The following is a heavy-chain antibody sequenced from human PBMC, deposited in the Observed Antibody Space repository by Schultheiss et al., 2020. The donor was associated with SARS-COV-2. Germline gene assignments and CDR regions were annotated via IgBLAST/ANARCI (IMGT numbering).Heavy chain of an antibody. CDR1: GGSISSGGYY. V-gene: IGHV4-39*07. CDR2: INHSGST. Sequence: SETLSLTCTVSGGSISSGGYYWSWIRQPPGKGLEWIGEINHSGSTNYNPSLKSRVTISVDTSKNQFSLKLSSVTAADTAVYYCATLPTDCSSTSCSYGGTGNGYWGQGTLVTVSS. J-gene: IGHJ4*02. D-gene: IGHD2-2*01. CDR3: ATLPTDCSSTSCSYGGTGNGY.